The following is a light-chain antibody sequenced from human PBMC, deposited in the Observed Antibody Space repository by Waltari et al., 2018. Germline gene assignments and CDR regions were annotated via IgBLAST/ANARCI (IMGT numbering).Light chain of an antibody. V-gene: IGLV1-44*01. CDR1: SSNIGSNT. CDR2: SNN. CDR3: ASWDDSLNGWV. Sequence: QSVLTQPPSTSGTPGQRVTISCSGSSSNIGSNTVNWYHQLPGTAPKLVIYSNNQRPAGVSDLFSGSKFGTSASLAISGLQSEDEADYYCASWDDSLNGWVFGGGTKLTVL. J-gene: IGLJ3*02.